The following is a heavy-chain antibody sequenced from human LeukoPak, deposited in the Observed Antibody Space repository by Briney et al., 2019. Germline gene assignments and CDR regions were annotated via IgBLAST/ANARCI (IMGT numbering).Heavy chain of an antibody. CDR3: ARDPKYSYGFYLPFDY. D-gene: IGHD5-18*01. J-gene: IGHJ4*02. V-gene: IGHV1-18*01. CDR2: ISAYNGNT. CDR1: GYTFTSYG. Sequence: ASVKVSCKASGYTFTSYGISWVRQAPGQGLEWMGWISAYNGNTNYAQKLQGRVTMTTGTSTSTAYMELRSLRSDDTAVYYCARDPKYSYGFYLPFDYWGQGTLVTVSS.